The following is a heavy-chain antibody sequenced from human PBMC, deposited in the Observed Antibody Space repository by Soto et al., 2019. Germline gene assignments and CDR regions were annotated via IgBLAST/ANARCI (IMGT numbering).Heavy chain of an antibody. Sequence: PSETLSLTCTVSGGSISSSSYYWGWIRQPPGKGLEWIGSIYYSGSTYYNPSLKSRVTISVDTSKNQFSLKLSSVTAADTAVYYCASRANHYYDHMGGMDVWGQGTTVTVSS. J-gene: IGHJ6*02. D-gene: IGHD3-22*01. CDR2: IYYSGST. CDR1: GGSISSSSYY. CDR3: ASRANHYYDHMGGMDV. V-gene: IGHV4-39*01.